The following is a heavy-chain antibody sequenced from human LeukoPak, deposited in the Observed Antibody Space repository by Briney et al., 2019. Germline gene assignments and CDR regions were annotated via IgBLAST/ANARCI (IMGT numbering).Heavy chain of an antibody. CDR2: IYFSGST. V-gene: IGHV4-59*08. CDR1: GGSISSYY. J-gene: IGHJ6*02. CDR3: ARHTASGSYYWVDYYYGMDV. D-gene: IGHD3-10*01. Sequence: SETLSLTCTVSGGSISSYYWSWIRQPPGKGLEWIGYIYFSGSTTYNPSLKSRVTISVDTSKNQFSLKLSSVTAADTDVYYCARHTASGSYYWVDYYYGMDVWGQGTTVTVSS.